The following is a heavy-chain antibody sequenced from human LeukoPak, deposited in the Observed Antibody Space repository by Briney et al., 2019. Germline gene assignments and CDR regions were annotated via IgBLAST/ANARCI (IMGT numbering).Heavy chain of an antibody. V-gene: IGHV3-20*04. CDR2: INWDGEST. CDR1: GFTFSSYW. J-gene: IGHJ4*02. CDR3: ARDLSASRYSLAY. D-gene: IGHD6-13*01. Sequence: GGSLRLSCVASGFTFSSYWMAWVRQAPGKGLEWVSGINWDGESTGYGDSVQGRFIISRDNAENALYLQMNGLRAEDTAVYYCARDLSASRYSLAYWGRGTPVTVSS.